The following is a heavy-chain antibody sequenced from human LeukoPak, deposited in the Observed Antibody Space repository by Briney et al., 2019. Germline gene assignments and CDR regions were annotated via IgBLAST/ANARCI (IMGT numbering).Heavy chain of an antibody. CDR2: ISPGDSDT. CDR3: ARGRGATVITNFDY. J-gene: IGHJ4*02. V-gene: IGHV5-51*01. Sequence: GESLKISCKSSGSPFTDYWIGWVRQMPGRGLEWMGIISPGDSDTRYSPSFQGQVTMSADKSINTAYLQWGSLKASDTAMYYCARGRGATVITNFDYWGQGTLVTVSS. D-gene: IGHD4-23*01. CDR1: GSPFTDYW.